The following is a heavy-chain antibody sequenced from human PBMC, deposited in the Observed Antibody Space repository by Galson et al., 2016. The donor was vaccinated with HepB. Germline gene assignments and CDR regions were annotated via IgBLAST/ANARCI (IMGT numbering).Heavy chain of an antibody. CDR3: AREGSWYYYDV. J-gene: IGHJ4*02. Sequence: SLRLSCAASGIALGSHGMHWVRQAPGKGLEWAAVISYDGSNEYYADSVKGRFTISRDNSKNTLYLQMNSLRAEDTAVYYCAREGSWYYYDVWGQGTLVTVSS. CDR2: ISYDGSNE. V-gene: IGHV3-30*19. D-gene: IGHD3-22*01. CDR1: GIALGSHG.